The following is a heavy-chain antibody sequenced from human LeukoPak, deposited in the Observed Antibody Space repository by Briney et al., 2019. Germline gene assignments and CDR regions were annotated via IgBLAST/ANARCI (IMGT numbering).Heavy chain of an antibody. V-gene: IGHV3-30*04. CDR1: GFTFSSYA. D-gene: IGHD6-19*01. J-gene: IGHJ5*02. Sequence: GGSLRLSCAASGFTFSSYAMHWVRQAPGKGLEWVAVISYDGSNKYYADSVKGRFTISRDNSKNTLYLQMNSLRAEDTAVYYCARVGSGWTLNNWFDPWGQGTLVTVSS. CDR2: ISYDGSNK. CDR3: ARVGSGWTLNNWFDP.